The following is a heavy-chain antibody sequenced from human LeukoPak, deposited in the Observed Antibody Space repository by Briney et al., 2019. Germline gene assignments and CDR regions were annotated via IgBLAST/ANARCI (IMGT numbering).Heavy chain of an antibody. CDR2: TYYRSKWYS. Sequence: SQTLSLTCAISGDSVSSNSAAWNWIRQSPSRGLEWLGRTYYRSKWYSDYAVSVKSRLTINPDTPKNQFSLQLKSVTPEDTAVYYCARGGAGGRAFDIWGQGTMVTVSS. J-gene: IGHJ3*02. CDR3: ARGGAGGRAFDI. D-gene: IGHD2-15*01. CDR1: GDSVSSNSAA. V-gene: IGHV6-1*01.